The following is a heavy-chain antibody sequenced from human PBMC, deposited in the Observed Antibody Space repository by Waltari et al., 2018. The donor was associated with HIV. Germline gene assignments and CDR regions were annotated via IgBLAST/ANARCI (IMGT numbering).Heavy chain of an antibody. J-gene: IGHJ4*02. CDR1: GFPFSSYH. D-gene: IGHD4-17*01. V-gene: IGHV3-21*01. Sequence: EVQLVESGGGLVKPGGSLRLSCAASGFPFSSYHMNWVRQAPGKGLEWVSSISSSSTFIYYADSVKGRFTISRDNAKNSLYLQMNSLRAEDTAVYYCARDRQGTVTKDFDYWGQGTLVTVSS. CDR2: ISSSSTFI. CDR3: ARDRQGTVTKDFDY.